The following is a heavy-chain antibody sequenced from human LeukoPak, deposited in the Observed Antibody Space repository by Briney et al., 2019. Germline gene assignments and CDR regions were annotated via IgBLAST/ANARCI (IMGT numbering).Heavy chain of an antibody. V-gene: IGHV4-39*01. J-gene: IGHJ4*02. CDR2: IYYSGST. CDR3: ASQGFRSGYACFDY. D-gene: IGHD3-3*01. CDR1: GGSISSSSYY. Sequence: SETLSLTCTVSGGSISSSSYYWGWIRQPPGKGLEWIGSIYYSGSTYYNPSLKSRATISVDTSKNQFSLNLSSVTAADTAVYYCASQGFRSGYACFDYWGQGTLVTVSS.